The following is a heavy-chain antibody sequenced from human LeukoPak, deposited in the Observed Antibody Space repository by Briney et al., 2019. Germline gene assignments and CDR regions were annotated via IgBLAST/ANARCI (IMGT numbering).Heavy chain of an antibody. J-gene: IGHJ4*02. Sequence: ASVKVSCKASGYTFISYGISWVRQAPGQGLEWMGWISAYNANTNYAQKFQGRVTMTTDTSTSTAYMELRSLGSDDTAVYYCARDSMVRGLDYWGQGTLVTVSS. D-gene: IGHD3-10*01. V-gene: IGHV1-18*01. CDR1: GYTFISYG. CDR3: ARDSMVRGLDY. CDR2: ISAYNANT.